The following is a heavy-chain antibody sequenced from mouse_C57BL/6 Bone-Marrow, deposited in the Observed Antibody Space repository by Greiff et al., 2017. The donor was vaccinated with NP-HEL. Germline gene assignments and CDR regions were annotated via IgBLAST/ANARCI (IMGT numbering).Heavy chain of an antibody. J-gene: IGHJ2*01. Sequence: QVQLQQPGAELVKPGASVKLSCKASGYTFTSYLMHWVKQRPGRGLEWIGRIDPNSGGTKYNEKFKSKATLTVDKPTSPAYMQLNSLTSEDAAVYYCARDYYGSSSFDYWGQGTTLTVSS. CDR2: IDPNSGGT. V-gene: IGHV1-72*01. CDR3: ARDYYGSSSFDY. CDR1: GYTFTSYL. D-gene: IGHD1-1*01.